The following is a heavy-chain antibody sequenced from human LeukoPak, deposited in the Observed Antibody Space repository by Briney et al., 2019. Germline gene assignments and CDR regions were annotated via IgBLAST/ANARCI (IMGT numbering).Heavy chain of an antibody. CDR3: ATAYRSGGSCHPYYFNF. CDR2: IYSGGST. V-gene: IGHV3-53*01. J-gene: IGHJ4*02. Sequence: PGGSLRLSCAASGFTVSSNYMSWVRQAPGKGLDWVSVIYSGGSTYYADSVKGRFTISRDNSKNTLYLHLNSLRAEDAALYYCATAYRSGGSCHPYYFNFWGQGTPVTGSS. CDR1: GFTVSSNY. D-gene: IGHD2-15*01.